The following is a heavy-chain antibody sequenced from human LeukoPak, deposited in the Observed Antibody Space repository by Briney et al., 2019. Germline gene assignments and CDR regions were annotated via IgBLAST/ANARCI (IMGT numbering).Heavy chain of an antibody. CDR2: ISGSGGNT. CDR3: AKDPRGSHNWLDP. Sequence: PGGSLRLSCSASGFTFSSYAMYWVRQAPGKGLEWVSSISGSGGNTDYADSVKGRFTISRDNSKNTLYLQMNSLGVEDTAVYSCAKDPRGSHNWLDPWGQGTLVTVSS. J-gene: IGHJ5*02. D-gene: IGHD3-10*01. CDR1: GFTFSSYA. V-gene: IGHV3-23*01.